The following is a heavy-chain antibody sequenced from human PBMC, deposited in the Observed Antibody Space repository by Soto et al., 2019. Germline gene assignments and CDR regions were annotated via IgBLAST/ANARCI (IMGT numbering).Heavy chain of an antibody. D-gene: IGHD3-10*01. J-gene: IGHJ6*02. CDR1: GFTFSSYA. CDR3: AKNPVIRGEYVMDF. Sequence: EVQLLESGGGLVQPGGSLRLSCAASGFTFSSYAMSWVRQAPGKGLEWVSTISGSGGSTYYADSVKGRFTISRDNSKNTLSLQMNSLRAENTAVYYCAKNPVIRGEYVMDFWAQGTTVPVSS. V-gene: IGHV3-23*01. CDR2: ISGSGGST.